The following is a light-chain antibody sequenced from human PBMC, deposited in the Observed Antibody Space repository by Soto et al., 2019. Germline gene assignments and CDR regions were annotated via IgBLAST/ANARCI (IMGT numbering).Light chain of an antibody. CDR2: DAS. Sequence: IQMTQSPSTLSASLGDRVTITCRASQTISNWLAWYQQKPGKAPTLLIYDASTLERGVPSRFSGTGSGTEFTLSIDSLQTDDFATYYCQQYHTSSITFGQGTRLEIK. V-gene: IGKV1-5*01. CDR3: QQYHTSSIT. J-gene: IGKJ5*01. CDR1: QTISNW.